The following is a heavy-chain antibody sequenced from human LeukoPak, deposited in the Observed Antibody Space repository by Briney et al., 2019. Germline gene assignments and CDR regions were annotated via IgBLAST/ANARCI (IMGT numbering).Heavy chain of an antibody. D-gene: IGHD5-18*01. Sequence: GGSLRLSCAASGFTFSSYAMRWVRQAPGKGLEWVSAISGSGGSTYYADSVKGRFTISRDNSKNTLYLQMNSLRAEDTAVYYCAKDLLRNTAMVTGYYYYYYMDVWGKGTTVTVSS. V-gene: IGHV3-23*01. CDR1: GFTFSSYA. J-gene: IGHJ6*03. CDR2: ISGSGGST. CDR3: AKDLLRNTAMVTGYYYYYYMDV.